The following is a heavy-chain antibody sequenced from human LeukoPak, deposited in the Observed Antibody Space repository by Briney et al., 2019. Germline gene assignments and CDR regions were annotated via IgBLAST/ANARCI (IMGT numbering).Heavy chain of an antibody. J-gene: IGHJ6*02. CDR2: ISGSGGST. Sequence: PGGSLRLSCAASVFTFSSYAMSWVRQAPGKGLEWVSAISGSGGSTYYTDSVKGRFTVSGDNSKNTLYLQMNSLRAEDTAVYFCAKAVVPAASYYYYGMDVWGQGTTVTVSS. CDR3: AKAVVPAASYYYYGMDV. V-gene: IGHV3-23*01. D-gene: IGHD2-2*01. CDR1: VFTFSSYA.